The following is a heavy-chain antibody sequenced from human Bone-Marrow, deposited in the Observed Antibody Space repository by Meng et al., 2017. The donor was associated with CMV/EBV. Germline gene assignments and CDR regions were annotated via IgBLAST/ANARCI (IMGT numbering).Heavy chain of an antibody. CDR1: GYTFTSYG. Sequence: ASVKVSCKASGYTFTSYGISWVRQAPGQGLEWMGWISAYNGNTNYSQKLQGRVTMTTDTSTSTAYMELRSLRSDDTAVYYCARDMRGSSTRWIIVYFDYWGQGTLVTVSS. CDR3: ARDMRGSSTRWIIVYFDY. V-gene: IGHV1-18*01. CDR2: ISAYNGNT. D-gene: IGHD2-2*01. J-gene: IGHJ4*02.